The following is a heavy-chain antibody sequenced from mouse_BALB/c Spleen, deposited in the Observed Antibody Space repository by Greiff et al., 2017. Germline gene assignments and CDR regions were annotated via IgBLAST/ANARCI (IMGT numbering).Heavy chain of an antibody. J-gene: IGHJ2*01. CDR3: ARDMDGLFDY. Sequence: DVKLVESGGGLVQPGGSLRLSCATSGFTFTDYYMSWVRQPPGKALEWLGFIRNKANGYTTEYSASVKGRFTISRDNSQSILYLQMNTLRAEDSATYYCARDMDGLFDYWGQGTTLTVSS. V-gene: IGHV7-3*02. D-gene: IGHD3-1*01. CDR2: IRNKANGYTT. CDR1: GFTFTDYY.